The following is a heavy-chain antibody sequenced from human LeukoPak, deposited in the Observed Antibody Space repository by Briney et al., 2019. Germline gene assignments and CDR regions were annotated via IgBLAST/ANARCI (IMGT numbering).Heavy chain of an antibody. D-gene: IGHD5-18*01. CDR1: GFTFSSYD. Sequence: GGSLRLSCAASGFTFSSYDMHWVRQATGKGLEWVSAIGTAGDTYYPGSVKGRFTISRENAKNSLYLQMNSLRAGDTAVYYCARARIQLGPLDYWGQGTLVTVSS. J-gene: IGHJ4*02. V-gene: IGHV3-13*01. CDR3: ARARIQLGPLDY. CDR2: IGTAGDT.